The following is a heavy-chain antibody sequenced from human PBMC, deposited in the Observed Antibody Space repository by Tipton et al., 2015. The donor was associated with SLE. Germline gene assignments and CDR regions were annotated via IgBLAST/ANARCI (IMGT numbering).Heavy chain of an antibody. Sequence: QLVQSGVEVKKPGASVKVSCKASGYNFPTYGVSWVRQAPGQGLEWMGWISAYNGHTNYAQKVQGRVTMTTHTSTSTAYMELRSLRSDDTAVYYCARVGDADYFGSGRSRDYCYCGMDVWGQGTTVTVS. V-gene: IGHV1-18*01. CDR3: ARVGDADYFGSGRSRDYCYCGMDV. CDR1: GYNFPTYG. J-gene: IGHJ6*02. CDR2: ISAYNGHT. D-gene: IGHD3-10*01.